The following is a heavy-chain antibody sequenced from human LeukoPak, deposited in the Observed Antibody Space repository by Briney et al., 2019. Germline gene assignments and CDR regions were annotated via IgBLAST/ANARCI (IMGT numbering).Heavy chain of an antibody. CDR2: ITYNSGTI. CDR3: AKTYCSTTRCLSWGNDY. Sequence: GGSLRLSCAASGFTFRSYAMQWVRQAPGKGLEWVSYITYNSGTIFYADSVKGRFTISRDTSRNTLYLQMNSLRAEDTAIYYCAKTYCSTTRCLSWGNDYWGQGTRVIVSS. CDR1: GFTFRSYA. J-gene: IGHJ4*02. D-gene: IGHD2-2*01. V-gene: IGHV3-48*01.